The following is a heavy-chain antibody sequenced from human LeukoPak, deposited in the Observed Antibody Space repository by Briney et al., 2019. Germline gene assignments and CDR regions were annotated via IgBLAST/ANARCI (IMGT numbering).Heavy chain of an antibody. J-gene: IGHJ5*02. D-gene: IGHD2-21*01. V-gene: IGHV3-30*02. CDR2: IRYDGSNK. Sequence: GGSLRLSCAASGFTFSSYGMHWARQAPGKGLEWVAFIRYDGSNKYYADSVKGRFTISRDNSKNTLYLQMNSLRAEDTAVYYCAKSGLAYCGGDCTNWFDPWGQGTLVTVSS. CDR1: GFTFSSYG. CDR3: AKSGLAYCGGDCTNWFDP.